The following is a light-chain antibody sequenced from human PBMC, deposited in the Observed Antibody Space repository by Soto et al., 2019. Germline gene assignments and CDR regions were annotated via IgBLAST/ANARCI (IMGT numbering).Light chain of an antibody. CDR2: DAS. CDR3: QQRDNWPRT. Sequence: DIVLTQSPATLSLSPGERATLSCRASQSINNYLAWYQQRPGRAPRLLSSDASSRATGIPARFSGSGSGTDFPLTISSLEPEDLAVYSCQQRDNWPRTFGQGTKVEFK. V-gene: IGKV3-11*01. J-gene: IGKJ1*01. CDR1: QSINNY.